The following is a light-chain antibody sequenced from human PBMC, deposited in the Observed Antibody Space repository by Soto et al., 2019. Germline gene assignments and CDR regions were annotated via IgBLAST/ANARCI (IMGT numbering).Light chain of an antibody. CDR3: QQYNKWPPT. V-gene: IGKV3-15*01. CDR1: QSVSSN. J-gene: IGKJ1*01. Sequence: EIMMTQSPGTLSASPGERATLSCRASQSVSSNLAWYQQKPGQAPRLLIYAVSTRATGITARFSGSGSGTEVTLTISSPQSEDSAVYYCQQYNKWPPTFGQGTKVEIK. CDR2: AVS.